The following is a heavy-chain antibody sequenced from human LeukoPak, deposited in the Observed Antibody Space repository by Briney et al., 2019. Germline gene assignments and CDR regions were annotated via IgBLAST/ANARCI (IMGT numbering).Heavy chain of an antibody. V-gene: IGHV3-48*03. D-gene: IGHD3-16*01. CDR3: ARDRPGVPLGY. CDR1: GFTFSSYE. CDR2: ISSSGSTI. J-gene: IGHJ4*02. Sequence: PGGSLRLSCAASGFTFSSYEMNWVRQAPGKGLEWVSYISSSGSTIYYADSVKGRFTISRDNAKNSLYLQMNSMRAEDTAVYYCARDRPGVPLGYWGQGTLVTVSS.